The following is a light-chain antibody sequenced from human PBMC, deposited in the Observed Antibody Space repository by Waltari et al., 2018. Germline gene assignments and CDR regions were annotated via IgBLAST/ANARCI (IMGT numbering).Light chain of an antibody. CDR1: RSDIGAYNF. CDR2: DVN. Sequence: QSALTQPASVSGSPGQSITLSCTGTRSDIGAYNFVSWYQKHPGKAPKVMIYDVNNRPSWVSSRFSGSKSGNTASLTISGLQAEDEADYYCSSYTTGSTRYVFGSGTKVTVL. V-gene: IGLV2-14*03. CDR3: SSYTTGSTRYV. J-gene: IGLJ1*01.